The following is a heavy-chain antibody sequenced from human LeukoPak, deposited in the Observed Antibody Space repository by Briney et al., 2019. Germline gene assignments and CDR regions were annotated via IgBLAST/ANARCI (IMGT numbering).Heavy chain of an antibody. V-gene: IGHV4-59*01. CDR1: GGSISSYY. CDR2: IYNSGST. J-gene: IGHJ3*02. CDR3: ARDPGRDPSNYGDLYRAFDI. Sequence: SETLSLTCIVSGGSISSYYWSWIRQPPGKGLEWIGYIYNSGSTNYNPSLESRITISVDTSKNQFSLKLSSVTAADTAVYYCARDPGRDPSNYGDLYRAFDIWGQGTMVTVSS. D-gene: IGHD4-17*01.